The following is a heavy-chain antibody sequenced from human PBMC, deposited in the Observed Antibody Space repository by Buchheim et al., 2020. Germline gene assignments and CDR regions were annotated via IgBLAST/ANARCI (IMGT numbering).Heavy chain of an antibody. CDR3: ARGGRAAVAGFDY. Sequence: QVQLQESGPGLVKPSETLSLTCTVSGGSISSYYWSWIRQPPGKGLEWIGYIYYSGSTNYNPYLQSRVTISVDTSKNQFSLKLSSVTAADTAVYYCARGGRAAVAGFDYWGQGTL. CDR1: GGSISSYY. D-gene: IGHD6-19*01. CDR2: IYYSGST. J-gene: IGHJ4*02. V-gene: IGHV4-59*01.